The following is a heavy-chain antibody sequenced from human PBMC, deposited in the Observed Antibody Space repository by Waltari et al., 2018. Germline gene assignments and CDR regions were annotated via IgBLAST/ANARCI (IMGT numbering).Heavy chain of an antibody. CDR1: GGSISSSSYY. CDR2: IYYSGST. V-gene: IGHV4-39*07. Sequence: QVQLQESGPGLVKPSETLSLTCTVSGGSISSSSYYWGWIRQPPGKGLEWIGSIYYSGSTYYNPSLKSRVTISVDTSKNQFSLKLSSVTAADTAVYYCARGRRTYYDLTYWGQGTLVTVSS. CDR3: ARGRRTYYDLTY. J-gene: IGHJ4*02. D-gene: IGHD3-3*01.